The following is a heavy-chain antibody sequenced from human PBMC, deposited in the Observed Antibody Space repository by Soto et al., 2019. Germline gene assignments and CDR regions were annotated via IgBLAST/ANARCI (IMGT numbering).Heavy chain of an antibody. Sequence: GASVKVYCKASGYSFTNNDVSWVRQATGQGLEWMGWMNPGSGDTGYAQKFQGRVTMTRDISIVTAYMELSSLRSDDTAIYYCARMETFGSLNWFDPWGQGTLVTVSS. J-gene: IGHJ5*02. CDR3: ARMETFGSLNWFDP. D-gene: IGHD3-16*01. V-gene: IGHV1-8*01. CDR1: GYSFTNND. CDR2: MNPGSGDT.